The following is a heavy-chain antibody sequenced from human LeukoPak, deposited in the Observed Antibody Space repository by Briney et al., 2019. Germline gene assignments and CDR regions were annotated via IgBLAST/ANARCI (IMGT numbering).Heavy chain of an antibody. CDR3: ARVRGGLFDY. J-gene: IGHJ4*02. CDR1: GGSVSSSSYY. Sequence: SETLSLTCTVSGGSVSSSSYYWGWIRQPPGKGLEWIGSIYYSGSTYYNPSLKSRVTISVDTSKNQFSLKLSSVTAADTAVYYCARVRGGLFDYWGQGTLVTVSS. V-gene: IGHV4-39*07. CDR2: IYYSGST. D-gene: IGHD3-16*01.